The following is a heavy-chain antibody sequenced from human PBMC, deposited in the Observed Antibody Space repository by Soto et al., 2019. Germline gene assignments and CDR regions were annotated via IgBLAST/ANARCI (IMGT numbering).Heavy chain of an antibody. V-gene: IGHV3-48*03. CDR3: ARGIRNYYGHSGDDPHENF. J-gene: IGHJ4*02. D-gene: IGHD3-22*01. CDR1: GFTFSSFE. CDR2: INSGDTHR. Sequence: GGSLRVSCAASGFTFSSFEMNWFRQAPGKGLEWVSYINSGDTHRYYADSVKGRFTVSRDDAKNSMFLQMNSLRSEDTAIYYCARGIRNYYGHSGDDPHENFWGQGTLVTVSS.